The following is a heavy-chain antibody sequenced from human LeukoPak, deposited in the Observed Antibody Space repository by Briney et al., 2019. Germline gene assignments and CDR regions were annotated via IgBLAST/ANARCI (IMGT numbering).Heavy chain of an antibody. CDR3: AKEDYGDYGRSFGY. V-gene: IGHV3-9*01. D-gene: IGHD4-17*01. Sequence: PGGSLRLSCAASGFTFDDYAMHWVRQAPGKGLEWVSGISWNSGSIGYADSVKGRFTISRDNAKNSLYLQMNSLRAEDTALYYCAKEDYGDYGRSFGYWGQGTLVTVSS. CDR1: GFTFDDYA. CDR2: ISWNSGSI. J-gene: IGHJ4*02.